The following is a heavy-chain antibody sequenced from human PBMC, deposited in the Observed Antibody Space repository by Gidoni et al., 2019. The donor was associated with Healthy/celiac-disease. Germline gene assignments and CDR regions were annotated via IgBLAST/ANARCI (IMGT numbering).Heavy chain of an antibody. D-gene: IGHD3-22*01. J-gene: IGHJ3*02. CDR2: ISGSGGST. CDR1: GFTFSSYA. V-gene: IGHV3-23*01. CDR3: AKDTPLYYYDSSGFDAPAFDI. Sequence: EVQLLESGGGLVQPGGSLRLSCAASGFTFSSYAMSWVRQAPGKGLEWVSAISGSGGSTYYADSVKGRFTISRDNSKNTLYLQMNSLRAEDTAVYYCAKDTPLYYYDSSGFDAPAFDIWGQGTMVTVSS.